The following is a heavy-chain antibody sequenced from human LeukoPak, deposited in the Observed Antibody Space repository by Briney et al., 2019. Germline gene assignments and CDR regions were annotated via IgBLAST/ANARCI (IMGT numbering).Heavy chain of an antibody. D-gene: IGHD3-22*01. J-gene: IGHJ4*02. V-gene: IGHV3-23*01. Sequence: GGSLRLSCAASGFPFGTYGMYWVRQAPGKGLEWVSAISGSGDSTYYADSVKGRFTISRDNSKNTVYLQMSSLRAEDTAVYYCAKSGYYDSSGYYYMGFFENWGQGTLVTVSS. CDR1: GFPFGTYG. CDR3: AKSGYYDSSGYYYMGFFEN. CDR2: ISGSGDST.